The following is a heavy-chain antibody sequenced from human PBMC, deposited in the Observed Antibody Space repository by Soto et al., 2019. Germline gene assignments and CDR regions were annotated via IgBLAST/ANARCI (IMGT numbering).Heavy chain of an antibody. CDR3: ARDYYYDFWSGYPTGAFDI. CDR1: GYTFTSYG. CDR2: ISAYNGNT. D-gene: IGHD3-3*01. J-gene: IGHJ3*02. V-gene: IGHV1-18*01. Sequence: ASVKVSCKASGYTFTSYGISWVRQAPGQGREWMGWISAYNGNTNYAQKLQGRVTMTTDTSTSTAYMELRSLRSDDTAVYYCARDYYYDFWSGYPTGAFDIWGQGTMVTVSS.